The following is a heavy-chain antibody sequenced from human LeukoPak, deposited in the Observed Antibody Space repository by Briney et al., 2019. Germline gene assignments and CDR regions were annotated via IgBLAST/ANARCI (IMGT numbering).Heavy chain of an antibody. CDR3: AKGNGDFSHFYNGMDV. Sequence: PGGSLRLSCVGSGFTFDDVAMHWVRQAPGRGLEWVSFISGAGVTTYYGASLKGRFTISRDNSKNSLYLQMNSLRVEDTALYYCAKGNGDFSHFYNGMDVWGRGTTVTVSS. CDR1: GFTFDDVA. J-gene: IGHJ6*02. D-gene: IGHD4-17*01. V-gene: IGHV3-43*02. CDR2: ISGAGVTT.